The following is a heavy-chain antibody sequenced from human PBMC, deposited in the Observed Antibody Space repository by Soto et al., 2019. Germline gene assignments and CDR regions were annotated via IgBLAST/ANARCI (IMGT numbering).Heavy chain of an antibody. CDR2: ISYDGSNK. Sequence: QVQLVESGGGVVQTGRSLRLSCAASGFTFSSYGMHWVRQAPGKGLEWVAVISYDGSNKYYADSVKGRFTISRDNSKNTLYLQMNSLRAEDTAVYYCAKDLGHGGRGAFDIWGQGTMVTVSS. V-gene: IGHV3-30*18. D-gene: IGHD7-27*01. CDR3: AKDLGHGGRGAFDI. CDR1: GFTFSSYG. J-gene: IGHJ3*02.